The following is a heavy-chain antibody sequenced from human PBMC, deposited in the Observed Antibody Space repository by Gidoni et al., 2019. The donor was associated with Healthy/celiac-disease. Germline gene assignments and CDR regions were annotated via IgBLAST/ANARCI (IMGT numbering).Heavy chain of an antibody. Sequence: EVQLVESGGGLVKPGGSLRLSCAASGFTFSNAWMSWVRQAPGKGLEWVGRIKSKTDGGTTDYAAPVKGRVTISRDDSKNTLYLQMNSLKTEDTAVYYCRGVVPAATPLEAFDIWGQGTMVTVSS. J-gene: IGHJ3*02. D-gene: IGHD2-2*01. V-gene: IGHV3-15*01. CDR1: GFTFSNAW. CDR3: RGVVPAATPLEAFDI. CDR2: IKSKTDGGTT.